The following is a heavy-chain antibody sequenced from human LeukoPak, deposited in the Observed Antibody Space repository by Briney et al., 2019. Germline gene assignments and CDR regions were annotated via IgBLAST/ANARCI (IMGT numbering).Heavy chain of an antibody. CDR1: GFTFDDYA. D-gene: IGHD1-26*01. J-gene: IGHJ4*02. V-gene: IGHV3-9*01. CDR3: AKDSRWELLNPFEY. CDR2: ISWNSGSI. Sequence: GGSLRLSCAASGFTFDDYAMHWVRQAPGKGLEWVSGISWNSGSIGYADSVKGRFTISRDNAKNSLYLQMNSLRAEDTALYYCAKDSRWELLNPFEYWGQGTLVTVSS.